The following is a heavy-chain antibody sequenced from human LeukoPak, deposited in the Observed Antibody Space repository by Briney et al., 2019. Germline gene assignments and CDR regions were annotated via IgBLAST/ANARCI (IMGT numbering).Heavy chain of an antibody. CDR3: AKTPSYDILTGYCRFDY. D-gene: IGHD3-9*01. J-gene: IGHJ4*02. CDR2: ISGGGGST. Sequence: PGGSLRLSCAASGFTFSSYAMSWVRQAPGKGLEWVSAISGGGGSTYYADSVKGRFTISRDNSKNTLYLQMNSLRAEDTAVYYCAKTPSYDILTGYCRFDYWGQGTLVTVSS. V-gene: IGHV3-23*01. CDR1: GFTFSSYA.